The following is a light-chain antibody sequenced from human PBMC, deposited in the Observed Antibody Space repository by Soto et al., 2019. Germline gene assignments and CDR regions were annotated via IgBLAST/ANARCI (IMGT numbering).Light chain of an antibody. CDR3: AAWDDSLNDYV. V-gene: IGLV1-44*01. J-gene: IGLJ1*01. CDR1: SSNIGSKT. CDR2: SNN. Sequence: QSVLTQPPSASATPGQRVTISCSGSSSNIGSKTVNWYQQLPGTAPKLLIYSNNQRPSGVPDRLSGSKSGTSASLAISGLQSEDEADYYCAAWDDSLNDYVFVTGDKVTVL.